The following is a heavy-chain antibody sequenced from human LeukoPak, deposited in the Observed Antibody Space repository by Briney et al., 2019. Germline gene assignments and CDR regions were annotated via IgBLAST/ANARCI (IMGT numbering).Heavy chain of an antibody. J-gene: IGHJ1*01. CDR3: AKVGYSSSWYVSAAGFQH. CDR2: ISASGGST. CDR1: GFSFNKYA. Sequence: GESLRLSCAASGFSFNKYAMSWVRQAPGKGLEWVSSISASGGSTFYADSVKGRVTISRDNSKNTLYLQMSSLRAEDTAVYYCAKVGYSSSWYVSAAGFQHWGQGTLVTVSS. V-gene: IGHV3-23*01. D-gene: IGHD6-13*01.